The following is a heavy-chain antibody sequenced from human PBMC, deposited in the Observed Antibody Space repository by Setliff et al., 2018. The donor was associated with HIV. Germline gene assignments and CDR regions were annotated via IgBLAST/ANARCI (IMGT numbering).Heavy chain of an antibody. CDR3: ARGRWLQSAFDY. Sequence: ASVKVSCKASGGTFSSYAISWVRQAPGQGLEWMGWINPNSGDTNYAQKFQGRVTMTRDTSISTAYMELTRLRSDDTAVYYCARGRWLQSAFDYWGQGTLVTVSS. J-gene: IGHJ4*02. CDR1: GGTFSSYA. CDR2: INPNSGDT. V-gene: IGHV1-2*02. D-gene: IGHD5-12*01.